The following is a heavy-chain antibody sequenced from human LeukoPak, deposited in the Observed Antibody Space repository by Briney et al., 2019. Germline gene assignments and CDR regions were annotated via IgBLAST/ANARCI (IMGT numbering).Heavy chain of an antibody. V-gene: IGHV4-59*08. Sequence: SETLSPTCTVSGGSISSYYWSWIRQPPGKGLEWIGYIYYSGSTNYNPSLKSRVTISVDTSKNQFSLELSSVTAADTAVYYCARHLAYYDILTGYYGVFDYWGQGTLVTVSS. CDR3: ARHLAYYDILTGYYGVFDY. CDR2: IYYSGST. D-gene: IGHD3-9*01. J-gene: IGHJ4*02. CDR1: GGSISSYY.